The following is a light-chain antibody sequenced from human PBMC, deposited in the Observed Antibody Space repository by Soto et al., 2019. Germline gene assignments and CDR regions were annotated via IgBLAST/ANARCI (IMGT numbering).Light chain of an antibody. CDR2: KAS. CDR3: QHYNNWPSWT. J-gene: IGKJ1*01. V-gene: IGKV1-5*03. CDR1: QTISSW. Sequence: DIQMTQSPSTLPVSVGDRVTITCRASQTISSWLAWYQQKPGKAPKLLIYKASTLKSGVPSRFSGSGSGTEFTLTISRLQPDDFATYYCQHYNNWPSWTFGQGTKV.